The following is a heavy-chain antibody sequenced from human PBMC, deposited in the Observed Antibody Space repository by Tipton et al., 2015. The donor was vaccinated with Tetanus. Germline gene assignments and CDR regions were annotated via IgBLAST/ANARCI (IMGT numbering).Heavy chain of an antibody. Sequence: QVQLVQSGGGVVQPGRSLRLSCAASGFTFSSYGMHWVRQAPGKGLEWVTVISYDGSNKYYADSVKGRFTISRDNSKNTLYLQMNSLRAEDTAVYYCARAAGSPGRWYFDLWGRGPLVTVSS. V-gene: IGHV3-30*03. CDR1: GFTFSSYG. CDR3: ARAAGSPGRWYFDL. D-gene: IGHD3-10*01. J-gene: IGHJ2*01. CDR2: ISYDGSNK.